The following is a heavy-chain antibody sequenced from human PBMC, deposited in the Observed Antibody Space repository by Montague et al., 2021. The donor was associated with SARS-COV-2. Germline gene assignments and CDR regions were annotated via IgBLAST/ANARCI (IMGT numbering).Heavy chain of an antibody. CDR1: GGSVSSSY. J-gene: IGHJ4*02. CDR3: AGAEGSGWYREVGY. Sequence: SETLSLTCTVSGGSVSSSYWSWIRQPPGTGLEWIAYIYHGGSTDYYPPPKSRVTISTDTSKNQFSLKRTSVTAADTAVFYCAGAEGSGWYREVGYWGQGTPVTVSS. V-gene: IGHV4-59*02. CDR2: IYHGGST. D-gene: IGHD6-19*01.